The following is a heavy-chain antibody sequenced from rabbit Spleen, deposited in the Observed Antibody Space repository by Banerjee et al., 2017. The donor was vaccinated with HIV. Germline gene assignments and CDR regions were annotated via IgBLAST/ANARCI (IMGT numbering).Heavy chain of an antibody. V-gene: IGHV1S40*01. J-gene: IGHJ6*01. Sequence: QSLEEFGGGLVQPEGSLTLTCTASGFSFSSSDYMCWVRQAPGKGLEWISCIAGSSSGFIYSATWAKGRFTCSKTSSTTVTLQMTSLTVADTATYFCARDSGSSFSSYGMDLWGPGTLVTVS. CDR1: GFSFSSSDY. CDR3: ARDSGSSFSSYGMDL. D-gene: IGHD8-1*01. CDR2: IAGSSSGFI.